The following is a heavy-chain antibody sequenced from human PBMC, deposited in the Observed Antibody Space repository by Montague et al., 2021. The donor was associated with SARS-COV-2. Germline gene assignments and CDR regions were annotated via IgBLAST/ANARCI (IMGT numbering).Heavy chain of an antibody. V-gene: IGHV3-66*01. CDR1: GFTVSSNY. J-gene: IGHJ6*02. D-gene: IGHD3-10*01. Sequence: SLRLSCATSGFTVSSNYMSWVRQAAGKGLEWVSGIYSGGSTYYADSVKGRSTISRDNPKNTAYLHMNSLSAEDTAVYSCARDPGRGMVRGVSGYYYGMDVWGQGTTVTVSS. CDR2: IYSGGST. CDR3: ARDPGRGMVRGVSGYYYGMDV.